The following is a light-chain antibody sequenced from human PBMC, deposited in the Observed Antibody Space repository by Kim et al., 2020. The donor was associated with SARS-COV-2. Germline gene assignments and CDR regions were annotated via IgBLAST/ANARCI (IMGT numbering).Light chain of an antibody. CDR2: GAT. CDR3: QQYRTWPL. Sequence: EIVMTQSPPTLSVSPGDRATLSCRASQDITNSLAWYQQKPGQAPRLLIYGATTRATGVPVRFSGRQSGTEFTLTISSLQSEDFAVYYCQQYRTWPLFGPGTKLEF. CDR1: QDITNS. V-gene: IGKV3-15*01. J-gene: IGKJ2*01.